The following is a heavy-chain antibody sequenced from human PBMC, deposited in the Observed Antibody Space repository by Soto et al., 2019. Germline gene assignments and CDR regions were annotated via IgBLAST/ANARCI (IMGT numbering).Heavy chain of an antibody. D-gene: IGHD3-10*01. V-gene: IGHV3-53*02. CDR1: GFTVTRNY. CDR2: IHTGGKT. Sequence: ELQLVESGGGLIQPGGSLRLSCAASGFTVTRNYMTWVRLAPGKGLECVSTIHTGGKTFYTDPVKGRFTVSRDASNNTVDLQMTTLSVEDTSVYYCATGGCKMVRGAIVEVFHLEFWGRGTAVTVSS. CDR3: ATGGCKMVRGAIVEVFHLEF. J-gene: IGHJ4*02.